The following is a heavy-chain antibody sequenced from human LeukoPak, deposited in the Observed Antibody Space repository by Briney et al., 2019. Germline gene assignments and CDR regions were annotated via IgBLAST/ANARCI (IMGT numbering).Heavy chain of an antibody. J-gene: IGHJ6*03. V-gene: IGHV3-23*01. CDR1: GLAFSNFA. CDR2: INGCGNTT. D-gene: IGHD6-19*01. CDR3: TKELHVAVAVADYYYFYMDV. Sequence: GWALTLSCAAPGLAFSNFAMGWLRQSPGKGLEGLSTINGCGNTTFYSDSVKGRSTISRDNSKNTLYLHMDSLRPDDTATYYCTKELHVAVAVADYYYFYMDVWGRGTAVTVSS.